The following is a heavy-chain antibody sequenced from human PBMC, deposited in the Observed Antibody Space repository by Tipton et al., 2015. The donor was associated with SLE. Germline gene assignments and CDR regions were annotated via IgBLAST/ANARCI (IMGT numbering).Heavy chain of an antibody. D-gene: IGHD2-2*02. CDR2: IHSSGTT. Sequence: TLSLTCTVSGYSISPYYWSWIRQTPGKGLEWIGYIHSSGTTNYSPSLNSRVTMSVDTSKNQFSLRLTSVTAADTAIYYCARALWVDKDLEVPLAIRLRAFDIWGQGRMVTVSS. V-gene: IGHV4-59*01. J-gene: IGHJ3*02. CDR1: GYSISPYY. CDR3: ARALWVDKDLEVPLAIRLRAFDI.